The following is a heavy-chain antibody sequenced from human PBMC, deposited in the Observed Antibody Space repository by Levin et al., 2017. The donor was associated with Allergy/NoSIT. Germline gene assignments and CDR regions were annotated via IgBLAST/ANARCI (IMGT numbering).Heavy chain of an antibody. Sequence: GESLKISCAASGFTFSSYWMSWVRQAPGKGLEWVANIKQDGSEKYYVDSVKGRFTISRDNAKNSLYLQMNSLRAEDTAVYYCARDTLSDAFDIWGQGTMVTVSS. CDR2: IKQDGSEK. CDR1: GFTFSSYW. V-gene: IGHV3-7*04. J-gene: IGHJ3*02. CDR3: ARDTLSDAFDI.